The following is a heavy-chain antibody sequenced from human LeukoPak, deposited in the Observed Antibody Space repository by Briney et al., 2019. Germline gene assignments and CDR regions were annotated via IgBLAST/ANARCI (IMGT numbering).Heavy chain of an antibody. J-gene: IGHJ4*02. CDR3: ARLFGSFRTAYFDY. Sequence: SETLSLTCSVSGYSISSGYYWGWIRQPPGKGLKWIGSIYYSGSTYYNPSLKSRVTISVDTSKNQFSLKLNSVTAADTAVYYCARLFGSFRTAYFDYWGQGTLVTVSS. D-gene: IGHD3-16*01. CDR2: IYYSGST. CDR1: GYSISSGYY. V-gene: IGHV4-38-2*02.